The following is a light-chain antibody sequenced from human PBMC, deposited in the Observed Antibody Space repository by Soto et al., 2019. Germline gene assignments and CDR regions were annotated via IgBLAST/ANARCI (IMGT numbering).Light chain of an antibody. CDR3: CSYAGSSTYV. Sequence: QSVLTQPAPVSGSPGQSITISCTGTSSDVGSYNLVSWYQQHPGKAPKLMIYEVSKRPPGVSNRFSGSKSGNTASLTISGLQAEDEADYYCCSYAGSSTYVFGTGTKVTVL. CDR1: SSDVGSYNL. CDR2: EVS. J-gene: IGLJ1*01. V-gene: IGLV2-23*02.